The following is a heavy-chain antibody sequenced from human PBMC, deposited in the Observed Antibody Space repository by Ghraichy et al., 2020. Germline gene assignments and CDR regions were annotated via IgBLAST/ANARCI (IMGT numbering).Heavy chain of an antibody. J-gene: IGHJ6*02. CDR3: AREYYYDSSGYERYYYGMDV. D-gene: IGHD3-22*01. Sequence: GGSLRLSCAASGFTVSSNYMSWVRQAPGKGLEWVSVIYSGGSTYYADSVKGRFTISRDNSKNTLYLQMNSLRAEDTAVYYCAREYYYDSSGYERYYYGMDVWGQGTTVTVSS. CDR2: IYSGGST. CDR1: GFTVSSNY. V-gene: IGHV3-53*01.